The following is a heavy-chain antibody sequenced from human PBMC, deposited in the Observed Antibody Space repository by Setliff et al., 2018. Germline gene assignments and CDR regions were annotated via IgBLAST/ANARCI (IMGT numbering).Heavy chain of an antibody. CDR2: INPSGGLT. CDR1: GYTLTNYY. CDR3: ARDRYYNSWSGTSITAPHDAFDI. D-gene: IGHD3-3*01. V-gene: IGHV1-46*03. J-gene: IGHJ3*02. Sequence: RASLKVSCKASGYTLTNYYMHWVRQAPGQGLEWMGIINPSGGLTRYAQKFQGRVTMTRDTSTSTVYMEVSSLRSEDTAVYYCARDRYYNSWSGTSITAPHDAFDIWGQGTMVTVSS.